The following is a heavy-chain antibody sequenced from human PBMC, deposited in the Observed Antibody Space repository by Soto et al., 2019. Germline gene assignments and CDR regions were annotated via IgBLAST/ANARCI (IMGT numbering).Heavy chain of an antibody. CDR3: ARLMVVAAPAGWFDP. CDR1: GGSVSSGSYY. Sequence: SETLPLSCTVSGGSVSSGSYYWSWIPKPPGKGLEWIGYIYYSGSTNYNPSLNSRVTISVDTSKNQFSLKLSSVTAAETAIYYCARLMVVAAPAGWFDPWGQGTLVTVSS. V-gene: IGHV4-61*01. D-gene: IGHD2-15*01. J-gene: IGHJ5*02. CDR2: IYYSGST.